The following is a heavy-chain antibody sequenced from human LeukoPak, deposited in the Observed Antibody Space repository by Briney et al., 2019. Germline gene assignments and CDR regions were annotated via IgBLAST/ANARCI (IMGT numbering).Heavy chain of an antibody. CDR2: IYYSGST. D-gene: IGHD3-9*01. Sequence: SETLSLNCTVSGGSISSYYWSWSRQPPGKGLAWIGYIYYSGSTNYNPSLKSRVTISVDTSKNQFSLKLSSVTAADTAVYYCARGHFDWSNWFDPWGQGTLVTVSS. CDR1: GGSISSYY. CDR3: ARGHFDWSNWFDP. V-gene: IGHV4-59*01. J-gene: IGHJ5*02.